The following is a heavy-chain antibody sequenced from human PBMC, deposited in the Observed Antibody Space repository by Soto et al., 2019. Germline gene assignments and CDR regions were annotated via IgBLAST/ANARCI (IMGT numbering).Heavy chain of an antibody. CDR2: TYYSGST. V-gene: IGHV4-39*01. CDR1: GGSISSSSYY. D-gene: IGHD6-19*01. CDR3: ARLKVRRQWLE. Sequence: SETLSLASTVSGGSISSSSYYWGWIRQPPGKGLEWIGSTYYSGSTYYNPSLKSRVTISVDTSKNQFSLKLSSVTAADTAVYYCARLKVRRQWLEWGQGTLVTVSS. J-gene: IGHJ4*02.